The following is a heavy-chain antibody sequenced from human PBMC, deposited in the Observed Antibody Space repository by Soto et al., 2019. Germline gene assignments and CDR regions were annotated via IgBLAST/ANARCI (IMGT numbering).Heavy chain of an antibody. Sequence: PSETLSLTCTVSGGSISSGGYYWSWIRQHPGKGLEWIGYIYYSGSTYYNPSLKSRVTISVDTSKNQFSLKLSSVTAADTAVYYCARARDLERTFDYWGQGTLVTVSS. CDR3: ARARDLERTFDY. CDR2: IYYSGST. J-gene: IGHJ4*02. CDR1: GGSISSGGYY. V-gene: IGHV4-31*03. D-gene: IGHD1-1*01.